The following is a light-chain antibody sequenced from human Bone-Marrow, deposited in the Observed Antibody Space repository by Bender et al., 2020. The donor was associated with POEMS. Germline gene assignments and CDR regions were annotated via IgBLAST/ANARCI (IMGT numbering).Light chain of an antibody. J-gene: IGLJ3*02. Sequence: QSALAQPPSASGSPGQSVTVSCTGTSSDVGNYNLVSWCQQHPGKAPRLIIYEDSKRPSGVSNRFSGSESGNTASLTISGLQAEDEADYYCCSYVGSGTWVFGGGTKLTVV. CDR2: EDS. V-gene: IGLV2-23*01. CDR1: SSDVGNYNL. CDR3: CSYVGSGTWV.